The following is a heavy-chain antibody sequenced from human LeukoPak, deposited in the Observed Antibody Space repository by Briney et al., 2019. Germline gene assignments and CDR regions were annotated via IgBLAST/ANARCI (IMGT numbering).Heavy chain of an antibody. D-gene: IGHD3-22*01. CDR2: INPSGGST. CDR1: GYTFTSYY. Sequence: ASVKVSCKASGYTFTSYYMHWVRQAPGQGLEWMGIINPSGGSTSYAQKFQGRVTMTRDTSTSTVYMELSSLRSEDTAVYYCARDWEYYYDSSGSLGYWGQGTLVTVSS. CDR3: ARDWEYYYDSSGSLGY. V-gene: IGHV1-46*01. J-gene: IGHJ4*02.